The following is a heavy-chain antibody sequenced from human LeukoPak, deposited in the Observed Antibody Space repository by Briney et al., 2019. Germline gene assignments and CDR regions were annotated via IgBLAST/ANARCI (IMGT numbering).Heavy chain of an antibody. Sequence: SVKVSCKASGGTFSSYAISWVRQAPGQGLEWMGRIIPIFGTANYAQKFQGRVTITTDESTSTAYMELSSLRSEDTAVYYCARDLSDYDFWSGYYDDAFDIWGQGTMVTVSS. D-gene: IGHD3-3*01. J-gene: IGHJ3*02. V-gene: IGHV1-69*05. CDR1: GGTFSSYA. CDR3: ARDLSDYDFWSGYYDDAFDI. CDR2: IIPIFGTA.